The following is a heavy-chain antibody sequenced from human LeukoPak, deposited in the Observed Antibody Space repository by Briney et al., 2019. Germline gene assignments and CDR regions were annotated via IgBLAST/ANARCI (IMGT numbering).Heavy chain of an antibody. CDR2: MYSSGSA. J-gene: IGHJ5*02. CDR1: SGSISSYY. Sequence: SETLSLTCTVSSGSISSYYWSWIRQPPGKGLEWIGCMYSSGSANYNPSLKSRVTMSVDTSKDQFSLKLSSVTAADTAVYYCARGRTYGSGSYSANWFDPWGQGTLVTVSS. D-gene: IGHD3-10*01. V-gene: IGHV4-59*01. CDR3: ARGRTYGSGSYSANWFDP.